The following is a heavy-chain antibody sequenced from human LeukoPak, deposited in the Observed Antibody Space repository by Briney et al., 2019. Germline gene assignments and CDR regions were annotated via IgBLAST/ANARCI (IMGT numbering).Heavy chain of an antibody. Sequence: ASVKVSCKASGYTFTSYGISWVRQAPGQGLEWMGWINTNTGNPTYAQGFTGRFVFSLDTSVSTAYLQISSLEAEDTAVCYCARDDTWQFDYWGQGTLVTVSS. CDR3: ARDDTWQFDY. J-gene: IGHJ4*02. CDR1: GYTFTSYG. CDR2: INTNTGNP. V-gene: IGHV7-4-1*02. D-gene: IGHD3-16*01.